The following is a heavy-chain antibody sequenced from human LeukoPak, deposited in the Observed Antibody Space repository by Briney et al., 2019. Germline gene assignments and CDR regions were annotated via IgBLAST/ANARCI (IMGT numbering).Heavy chain of an antibody. CDR3: ARAGFLTGYFLDY. V-gene: IGHV3-66*01. Sequence: GGSLRLSCAASGFTVSSNYMSWVRQAPGRGLEWVSVIYSGGSTYYADSVKGRFTISRDNSKYTLSLQMNSLRAEDTAVYYCARAGFLTGYFLDYWGQGTLVTVSS. J-gene: IGHJ4*02. D-gene: IGHD3-9*01. CDR1: GFTVSSNY. CDR2: IYSGGST.